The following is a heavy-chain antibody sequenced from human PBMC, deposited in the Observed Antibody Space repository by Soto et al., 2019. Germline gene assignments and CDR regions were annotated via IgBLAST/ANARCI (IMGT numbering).Heavy chain of an antibody. CDR1: GGTFSSYA. CDR2: IIPIFGTA. Sequence: GASVKVSFKASGGTFSSYAISWVRQAPGQGLEWMGGIIPIFGTANYAQKFQGRVTITADESTSTAYMELSSLRSEDTAVYYCAAPDIAARAQGAFDIWGQGTMVTVSS. CDR3: AAPDIAARAQGAFDI. D-gene: IGHD6-6*01. V-gene: IGHV1-69*13. J-gene: IGHJ3*02.